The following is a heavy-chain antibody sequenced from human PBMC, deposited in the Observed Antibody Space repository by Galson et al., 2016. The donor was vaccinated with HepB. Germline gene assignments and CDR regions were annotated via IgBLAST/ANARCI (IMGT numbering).Heavy chain of an antibody. J-gene: IGHJ4*02. CDR2: VFYSGTS. CDR3: ARAPLGFFVSGGNPTYFAH. CDR1: GGSFKTNY. D-gene: IGHD4-23*01. V-gene: IGHV4-59*01. Sequence: SETLSLTCTVSGGSFKTNYWTWIRQPPGKGLEWIGYVFYSGTSHYNPSLKSRITMSVDTSKNLFSLNLSSMTTADTAVYYCARAPLGFFVSGGNPTYFAHWGQGTLVTVSS.